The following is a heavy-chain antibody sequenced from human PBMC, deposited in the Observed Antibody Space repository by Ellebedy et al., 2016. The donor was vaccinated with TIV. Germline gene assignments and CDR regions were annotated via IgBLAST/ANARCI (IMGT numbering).Heavy chain of an antibody. CDR1: GYTFTSYF. Sequence: ASVKVSCKASGYTFTSYFLYWVRQAPGQGLEWMGMINPASGNSNYAQKFQGRVAMTRDTSTNTVYMELSSLRSEDPAVYYCARGDSYYYDSSGYYYNYWGQGTLVTVSS. V-gene: IGHV1-46*01. CDR2: INPASGNS. CDR3: ARGDSYYYDSSGYYYNY. D-gene: IGHD3-22*01. J-gene: IGHJ4*02.